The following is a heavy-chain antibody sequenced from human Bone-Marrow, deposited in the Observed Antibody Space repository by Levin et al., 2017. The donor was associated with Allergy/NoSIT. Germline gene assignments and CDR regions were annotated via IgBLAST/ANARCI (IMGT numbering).Heavy chain of an antibody. V-gene: IGHV3-48*01. CDR2: IGSGSSVI. CDR1: GFMFSNYG. J-gene: IGHJ4*02. CDR3: ARERNQLLQY. D-gene: IGHD2-2*01. Sequence: ASVKVSCAVSGFMFSNYGMSWVRQAPGKGLEWVSFIGSGSSVISYADSVKGRFTISRDEVKKSLYLQMNSLRAEDTGVYFCARERNQLLQYWGQGTRVTVSS.